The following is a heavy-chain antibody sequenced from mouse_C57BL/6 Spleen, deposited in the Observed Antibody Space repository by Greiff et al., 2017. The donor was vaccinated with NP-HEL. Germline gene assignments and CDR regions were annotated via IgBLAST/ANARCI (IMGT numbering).Heavy chain of an antibody. D-gene: IGHD1-1*01. J-gene: IGHJ1*03. CDR3: SRLAVVATFYWYFDV. Sequence: QVQLQQSGAELVRPGASVKLSCKASGYTFTDYYINWVKQRPGQGLEWIARIYPGSGNTYYNEKFKGKATLTAEKSSSTAYMQLSSLTSEDSAVYFCSRLAVVATFYWYFDVWGTGTTVTVSS. V-gene: IGHV1-76*01. CDR1: GYTFTDYY. CDR2: IYPGSGNT.